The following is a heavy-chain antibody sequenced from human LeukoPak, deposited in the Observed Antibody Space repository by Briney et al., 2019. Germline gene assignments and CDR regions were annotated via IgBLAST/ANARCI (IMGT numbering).Heavy chain of an antibody. CDR1: GFTFSSFW. D-gene: IGHD1-1*01. J-gene: IGHJ4*02. CDR2: IHPEGNEK. CDR3: ARGDDFSGDH. V-gene: IGHV3-7*04. Sequence: GGSVRLSCAVSGFTFSSFWMSWVRQAPGRGLEWVANIHPEGNEKYHVESVKGRFTISRDNAKNLLFLQMNGLRLEDTAVYYCARGDDFSGDHWGQGTLVTVSS.